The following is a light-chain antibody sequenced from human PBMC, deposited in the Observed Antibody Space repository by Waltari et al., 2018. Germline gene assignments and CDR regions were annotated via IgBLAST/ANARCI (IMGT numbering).Light chain of an antibody. V-gene: IGKV3-20*01. CDR2: KTS. CDR1: QSVDSTY. CDR3: QQFGGSPMYT. Sequence: EVVLTQSPGTLSLSPGERATLSCRASQSVDSTYLAWYQQKPGQAPTLLIYKTSTRATGIPDRFSGSGSGTDFSLNINILEPGDSAVYYCQQFGGSPMYTFGLGTKLDIK. J-gene: IGKJ2*01.